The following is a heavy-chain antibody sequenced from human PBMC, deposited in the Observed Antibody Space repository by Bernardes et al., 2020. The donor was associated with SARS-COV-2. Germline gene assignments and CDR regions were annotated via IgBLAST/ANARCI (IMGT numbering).Heavy chain of an antibody. V-gene: IGHV3-23*01. Sequence: GWSLRLSCSVSGFTFSNYAMSWVRQAPGKGLEWVSTISSSGASTYFTDSVKGRFTVSRDNSKNTLHLQMHSLRAEDTAVYYCAAISSIMIVVEIDEGAGAPDYWGQGTLVTVSS. CDR2: ISSSGAST. D-gene: IGHD3-22*01. CDR1: GFTFSNYA. J-gene: IGHJ4*02. CDR3: AAISSIMIVVEIDEGAGAPDY.